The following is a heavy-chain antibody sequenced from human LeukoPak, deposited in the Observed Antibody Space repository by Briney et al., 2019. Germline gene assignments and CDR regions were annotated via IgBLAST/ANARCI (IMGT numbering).Heavy chain of an antibody. V-gene: IGHV1-46*01. CDR2: INPSGGST. CDR3: ARAGGTIAVAGLINWFDP. J-gene: IGHJ5*02. D-gene: IGHD6-19*01. CDR1: GYTFTGYY. Sequence: GASVKVSCKASGYTFTGYYMHWVRQAPGQGLEWMGIINPSGGSTSYAQKFQGRVTMTRDMSTSTVYMELSSLRSEDTAVYYCARAGGTIAVAGLINWFDPWGQGTLVTVSS.